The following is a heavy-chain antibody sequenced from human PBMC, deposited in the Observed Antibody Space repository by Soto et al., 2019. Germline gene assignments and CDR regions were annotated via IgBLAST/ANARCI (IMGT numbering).Heavy chain of an antibody. D-gene: IGHD5-18*01. CDR1: GYTRTELS. CDR2: FDPEDGET. Sequence: GASVKVSCKVSGYTRTELSMHWVRPAPGKGLEWMGGFDPEDGETIYAQKFQGRVTMTEDTSTDTAYMELSSLRSEDTAVYYCAGGRYSSGYFDYWGQGTLVTVSS. CDR3: AGGRYSSGYFDY. J-gene: IGHJ4*02. V-gene: IGHV1-24*01.